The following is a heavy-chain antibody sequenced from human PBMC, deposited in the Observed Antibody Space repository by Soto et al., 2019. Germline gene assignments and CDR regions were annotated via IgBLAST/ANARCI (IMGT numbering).Heavy chain of an antibody. D-gene: IGHD1-26*01. Sequence: GSLRLSCAISGFSVSSNYLSWVRQSPGKGLEWVSVHYSGGSTYYADSVQGRFTISRDKSNNTLYLQMRRVRAEDTAVYFCARHRHPRGTVGATSPLDPWGQGTQVTVSS. CDR3: ARHRHPRGTVGATSPLDP. J-gene: IGHJ5*02. V-gene: IGHV3-53*01. CDR2: HYSGGST. CDR1: GFSVSSNY.